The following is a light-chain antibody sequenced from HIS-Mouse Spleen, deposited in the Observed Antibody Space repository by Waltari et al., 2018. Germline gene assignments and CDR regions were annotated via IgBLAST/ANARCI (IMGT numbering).Light chain of an antibody. V-gene: IGLV3-10*01. J-gene: IGLJ2*01. CDR1: ALPKKC. CDR2: EDS. CDR3: YSTDSSGNHRV. Sequence: SYELTQPPSVSVSSGQTARSTCPGDALPKKCPYLDQQKSGQAPVLVIYEDSKRPSVIPERFSGSSSGTMATLTISGAQVEDEADYYCYSTDSSGNHRVFGGGTKLTVL.